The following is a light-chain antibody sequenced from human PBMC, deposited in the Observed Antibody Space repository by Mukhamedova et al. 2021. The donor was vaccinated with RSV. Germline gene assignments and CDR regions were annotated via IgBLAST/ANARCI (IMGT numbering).Light chain of an antibody. Sequence: MGNNYVSWYQQLPGTAPKLLIYDNNKRPSGIPDRFSGSKSGTSATLGITGLQTGDEADYYCGTWDSSLSGVFGGGTKLTVL. CDR2: DNN. J-gene: IGLJ2*01. CDR3: GTWDSSLSGV. V-gene: IGLV1-51*01. CDR1: MGNNY.